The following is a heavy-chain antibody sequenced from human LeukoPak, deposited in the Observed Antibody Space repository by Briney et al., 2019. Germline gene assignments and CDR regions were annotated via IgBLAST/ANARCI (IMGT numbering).Heavy chain of an antibody. CDR2: IIPIFGTA. CDR3: ATPIVAPYYYYYGMDV. J-gene: IGHJ6*02. Sequence: GSSVKVSCKASGGTFSSYAISWVRQAPGQGLEWMGGIIPIFGTANYAQKFQGRVTITADESTSTAYMELSSLRSEDTAVYYCATPIVAPYYYYYGMDVWGQGTTVTVSS. CDR1: GGTFSSYA. V-gene: IGHV1-69*01. D-gene: IGHD3-22*01.